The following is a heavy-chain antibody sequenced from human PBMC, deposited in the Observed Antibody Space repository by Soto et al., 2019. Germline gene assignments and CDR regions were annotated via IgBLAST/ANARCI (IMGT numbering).Heavy chain of an antibody. CDR3: AKSRYSSGWYPFDY. D-gene: IGHD6-19*01. V-gene: IGHV3-33*03. Sequence: QVQLVESGGGVVQPGRSLTLSCAASGFNFSSFAMHWVRQAPGKGLEWVAVMWYDGSNIYYADPVKGRFTISRDNSKNTLYLQMNRLRAEDTDVHYCAKSRYSSGWYPFDYWGQGTLVTVSS. CDR2: MWYDGSNI. J-gene: IGHJ4*02. CDR1: GFNFSSFA.